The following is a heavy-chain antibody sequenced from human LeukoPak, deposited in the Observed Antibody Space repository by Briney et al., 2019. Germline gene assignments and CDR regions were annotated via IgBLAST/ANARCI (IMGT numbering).Heavy chain of an antibody. Sequence: ASVKVSCKAFGYTFTRYYMHWVRQAPGQGPEWMGVINPSGGSTIYAQKFQGRVTLTRDLSTNTDYLELHSLRSEDTAVYYCARDLISTVTTENPDYWGQGTLVTVSS. CDR3: ARDLISTVTTENPDY. CDR2: INPSGGST. J-gene: IGHJ4*02. V-gene: IGHV1-46*01. CDR1: GYTFTRYY. D-gene: IGHD4-17*01.